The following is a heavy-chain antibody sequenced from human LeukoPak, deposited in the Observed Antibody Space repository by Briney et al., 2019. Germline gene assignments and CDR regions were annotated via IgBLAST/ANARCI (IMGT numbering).Heavy chain of an antibody. CDR3: AHSGYDPYYFVT. D-gene: IGHD5-12*01. CDR2: IYWGEDK. Sequence: ESGPTLVNPTPTLTLTCTFSGFSLSTRGVGVGWIRQPPGEALESLALIYWGEDKPYSPSLKSRLTITKDTSKNQVALTMTNMDPVDTATYYCAHSGYDPYYFVTWGQGNPVTVSS. J-gene: IGHJ4*02. CDR1: GFSLSTRGVG. V-gene: IGHV2-5*02.